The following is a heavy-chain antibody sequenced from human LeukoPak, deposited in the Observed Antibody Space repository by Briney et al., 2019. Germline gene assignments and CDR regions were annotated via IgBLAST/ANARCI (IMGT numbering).Heavy chain of an antibody. CDR3: ARDLSYGYIYYYYGMDV. Sequence: ASVKVSCKASGYTFTSYGISWVRQAPGQGVEWMGWISAYNGNTNYAQKLQGRVTMTTDTSTSTAYMELRSLRSDDTAVYYCARDLSYGYIYYYYGMDVWGQGTTVTVSS. V-gene: IGHV1-18*01. J-gene: IGHJ6*02. CDR1: GYTFTSYG. D-gene: IGHD5-18*01. CDR2: ISAYNGNT.